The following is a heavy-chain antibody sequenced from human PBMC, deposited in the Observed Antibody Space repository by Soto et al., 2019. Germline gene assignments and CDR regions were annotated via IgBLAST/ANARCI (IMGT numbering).Heavy chain of an antibody. Sequence: QVQLVQSGAEVKKPGASVKVSCKASGYTFTSYGISWVRQAPGQGLEWMGWIRAYNGNTNYAPKLQGRVTMTTDTSAITAYRELRSLISDDAAVYYGARDLPPMALWGQGTTVTVSS. CDR3: ARDLPPMAL. V-gene: IGHV1-18*01. CDR1: GYTFTSYG. J-gene: IGHJ6*02. CDR2: IRAYNGNT.